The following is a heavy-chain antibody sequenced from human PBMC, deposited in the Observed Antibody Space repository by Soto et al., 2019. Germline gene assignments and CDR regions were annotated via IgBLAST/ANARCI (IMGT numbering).Heavy chain of an antibody. CDR1: GGTFSSYA. V-gene: IGHV1-69*13. Sequence: SVKVSCKASGGTFSSYAISWVRQAPGQGLEWMGGIIPIFGTANYAQKFQGRVTITADESTSTAYMELSSLRSEDTAVYYCASARGGTGDYYGMDVWGQGTTVTVSS. D-gene: IGHD1-1*01. J-gene: IGHJ6*02. CDR2: IIPIFGTA. CDR3: ASARGGTGDYYGMDV.